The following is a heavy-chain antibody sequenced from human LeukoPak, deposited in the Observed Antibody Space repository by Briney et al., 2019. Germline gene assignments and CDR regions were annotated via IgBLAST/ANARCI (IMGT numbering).Heavy chain of an antibody. CDR2: CYYSGST. D-gene: IGHD3-3*01. V-gene: IGHV4-39*01. J-gene: IGHJ4*02. CDR1: GGYISSSSYY. CDR3: ARHLRPPELNTMYGVVDY. Sequence: TPSDTRPLPGTGSGGYISSSSYYWGGIRQPPGKGVEWIGTCYYSGSTYYNPSLGSRVTISVDTSKSQFSLKVSSVTAADTAVYYCARHLRPPELNTMYGVVDYWGQGTLVTVCS.